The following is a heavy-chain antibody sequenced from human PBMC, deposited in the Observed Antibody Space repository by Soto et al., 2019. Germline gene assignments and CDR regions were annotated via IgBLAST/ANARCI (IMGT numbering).Heavy chain of an antibody. D-gene: IGHD1-26*01. CDR2: INGGNGNT. CDR1: GNTFPNYA. CDR3: ARDDSGYSGSYYIDYFNY. J-gene: IGHJ4*02. Sequence: QVQLVQSGAELKKPGASVRVSCKSSGNTFPNYAIHWVRQAPGQRPEWMGWINGGNGNTYYSENFQGRVTFTRDTSASTVYMELSSLRSEDTAIYYWARDDSGYSGSYYIDYFNYWGQGALVTVSS. V-gene: IGHV1-3*01.